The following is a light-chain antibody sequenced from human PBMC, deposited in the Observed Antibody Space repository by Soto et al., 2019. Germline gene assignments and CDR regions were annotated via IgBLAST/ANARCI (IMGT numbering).Light chain of an antibody. CDR3: AQGLATPFT. CDR1: QSLLHSNGYYY. V-gene: IGKV2-28*01. CDR2: LGS. J-gene: IGKJ4*01. Sequence: DIVMTQTPLSLSVTPGQPASISCKSSQSLLHSNGYYYLDWYLQKPWQSPQLLIYLGSNRASGVPDRFSGSGSGTDFTLTISRVEAEDVGVYFCAQGLATPFTFGGGTKVDIK.